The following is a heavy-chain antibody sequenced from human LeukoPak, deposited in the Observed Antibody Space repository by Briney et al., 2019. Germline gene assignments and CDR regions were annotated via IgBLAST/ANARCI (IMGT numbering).Heavy chain of an antibody. CDR3: AKMPGHSWRVSDY. Sequence: GGSLRLSCAASGFTFNNYAMNWVRQAPGKGLEWVSSISGSGRSTYYADSVKGRFTISRDNSKNTLYLQMNSLRAEDTAVYYCAKMPGHSWRVSDYWGQGTLITVSS. D-gene: IGHD1-1*01. J-gene: IGHJ4*02. CDR2: ISGSGRST. CDR1: GFTFNNYA. V-gene: IGHV3-23*01.